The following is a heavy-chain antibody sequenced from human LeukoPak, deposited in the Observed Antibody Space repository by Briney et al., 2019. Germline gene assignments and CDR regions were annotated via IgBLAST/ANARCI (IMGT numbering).Heavy chain of an antibody. CDR1: GGSFSGYY. CDR3: ARHLPAAILSNFDY. V-gene: IGHV4-34*01. D-gene: IGHD2-2*01. CDR2: INHSEST. Sequence: SETLSLTCAVYGGSFSGYYWSWIRQPPGKGLEWIGEINHSESTNYNPSLKSRVTISVDTSKNQFSLKLSSVTAADTAVYYCARHLPAAILSNFDYWGQGTLVTVSS. J-gene: IGHJ4*02.